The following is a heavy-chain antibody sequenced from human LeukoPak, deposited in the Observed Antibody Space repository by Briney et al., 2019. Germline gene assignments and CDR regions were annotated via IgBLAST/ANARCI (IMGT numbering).Heavy chain of an antibody. V-gene: IGHV4-31*03. J-gene: IGHJ4*02. Sequence: SGTLSLTCTVSGGSISSGGYYWSWVRQHPGKGLEWIGYIYYSGSTYYNPSLKSRVTISVDTSKNQSSLKLSSVTAADTAVYYCARGGGSGSREFDYWGQGTLVTVSS. CDR3: ARGGGSGSREFDY. CDR1: GGSISSGGYY. D-gene: IGHD1-26*01. CDR2: IYYSGST.